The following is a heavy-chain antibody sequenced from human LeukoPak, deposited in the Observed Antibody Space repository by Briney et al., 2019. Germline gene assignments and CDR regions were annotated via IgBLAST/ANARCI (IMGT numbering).Heavy chain of an antibody. Sequence: GSLSFSCAASGFTFSSYAMSRLRQAPGNGLEWVSDINGSGGSTYYAGSVKGRFTISRDNSKNTLYLQINSLRAEDTAVYYCAEDSSPPLWGQRTLVTVSP. CDR2: INGSGGST. CDR3: AEDSSPPL. V-gene: IGHV3-23*01. J-gene: IGHJ4*02. CDR1: GFTFSSYA.